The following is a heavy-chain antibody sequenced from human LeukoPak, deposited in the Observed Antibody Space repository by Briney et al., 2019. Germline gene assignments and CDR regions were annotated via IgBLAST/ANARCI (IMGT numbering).Heavy chain of an antibody. CDR2: ISAYNGNT. J-gene: IGHJ3*02. CDR1: GYTFTSYG. CDR3: ARDLEEYCSSTSCYAGPDAFDI. V-gene: IGHV1-18*04. Sequence: ASVKVSCKASGYTFTSYGISWVRQAPGQGLEWMGWISAYNGNTNYAQKLQGRVTMTTDTSTSTAYMERRSLRSDDTAGYYCARDLEEYCSSTSCYAGPDAFDIWGQGTMVTVSS. D-gene: IGHD2-2*01.